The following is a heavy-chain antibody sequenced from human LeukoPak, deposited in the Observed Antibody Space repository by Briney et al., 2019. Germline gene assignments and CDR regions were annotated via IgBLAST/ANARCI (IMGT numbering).Heavy chain of an antibody. CDR2: IYYSGST. Sequence: SETLSLTCTVSGGSISSSSYYWGWIRQPPGKGLEWIGSIYYSGSTYYNPSLKSRVTISVDTSKNQFSLKLSSVTAADTAVYYCAGPGKDTFDIWGQGTMVTVSS. J-gene: IGHJ3*02. V-gene: IGHV4-39*01. CDR1: GGSISSSSYY. CDR3: AGPGKDTFDI. D-gene: IGHD3-10*01.